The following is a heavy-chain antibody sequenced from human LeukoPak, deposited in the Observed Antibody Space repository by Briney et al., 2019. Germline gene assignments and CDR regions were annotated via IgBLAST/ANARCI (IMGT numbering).Heavy chain of an antibody. CDR2: INPNSGGT. J-gene: IGHJ3*01. Sequence: ASVKVSCKTSGYIFTGYYIHWVRQAPGQGLEWMGWINPNSGGTNYAQKFQGRVTMTRDTSISTAYMELRRLRSDDTAVYYCARLLTMINDASDVWGQGTFVTVSS. CDR1: GYIFTGYY. D-gene: IGHD3-22*01. V-gene: IGHV1-2*02. CDR3: ARLLTMINDASDV.